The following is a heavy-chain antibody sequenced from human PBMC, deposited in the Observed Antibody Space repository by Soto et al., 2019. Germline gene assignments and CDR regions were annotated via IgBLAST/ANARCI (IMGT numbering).Heavy chain of an antibody. D-gene: IGHD3-3*01. CDR2: IFCNDDK. J-gene: IGHJ4*02. V-gene: IGHV2-5*01. Sequence: AATLVNPTQSLTMTCAFSGFSLTTSGVGVDWIRQPPGKPLEWLALIFCNDDKRYTPSLRSRLTITKDTSKNQVVLIMTNMDPADTATYYCAHTKAYYDDDSGHSFAAYWGQGTLVTVSS. CDR3: AHTKAYYDDDSGHSFAAY. CDR1: GFSLTTSGVG.